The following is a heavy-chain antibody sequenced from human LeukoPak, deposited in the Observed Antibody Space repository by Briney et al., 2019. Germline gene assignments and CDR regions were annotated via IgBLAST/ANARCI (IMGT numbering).Heavy chain of an antibody. J-gene: IGHJ4*02. CDR2: VNPNSGNT. CDR3: ARQSEFLEWLYYFDS. D-gene: IGHD3-3*01. Sequence: ASVKVSCKASGYISSTYDIHWVRQATGQGLEWMGWVNPNSGNTDFGQKFQGRLTITRNTSISTVYMELSSLRSEDTAVYYCARQSEFLEWLYYFDSWGQGTLVTVSS. V-gene: IGHV1-8*03. CDR1: GYISSTYD.